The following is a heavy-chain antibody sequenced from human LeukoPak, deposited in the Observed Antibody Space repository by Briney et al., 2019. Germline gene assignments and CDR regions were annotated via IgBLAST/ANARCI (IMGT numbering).Heavy chain of an antibody. J-gene: IGHJ4*02. D-gene: IGHD3-10*01. CDR3: ARGWAVILWFGESTNFDY. CDR1: GGSFSGYY. CDR2: INHSGST. Sequence: PSETLSLTCAVYGGSFSGYYWSWIRQPPGKGLEWMGEINHSGSTNYNPSLKSRVTISVDTSKNQFSLKLSSVTAADTAVYYCARGWAVILWFGESTNFDYWGQGTLVTVSS. V-gene: IGHV4-34*01.